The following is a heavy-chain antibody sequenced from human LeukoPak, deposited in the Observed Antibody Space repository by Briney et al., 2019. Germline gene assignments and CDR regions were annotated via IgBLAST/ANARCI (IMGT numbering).Heavy chain of an antibody. CDR1: GFTFSDYY. D-gene: IGHD3-10*01. V-gene: IGHV3-11*04. CDR3: ARTTTMVRGVTLRGYMDV. J-gene: IGHJ6*03. Sequence: GGSLRLSCAASGFTFSDYYMSWIRQAPGKGLEWVSYISSSGSTIYYADSVKGRFTISRDNAKNSLYLQMNSLRAEDTAVYYCARTTTMVRGVTLRGYMDVWGKGTTVTVSS. CDR2: ISSSGSTI.